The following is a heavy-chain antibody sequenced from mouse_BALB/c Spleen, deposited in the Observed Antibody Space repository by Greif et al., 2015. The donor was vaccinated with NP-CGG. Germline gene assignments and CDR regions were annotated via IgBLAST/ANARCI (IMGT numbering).Heavy chain of an antibody. V-gene: IGHV2-9*02. D-gene: IGHD1-2*01. CDR2: ICAGGST. Sequence: QVQLKESGPGLVAPSQSLSITCTVSGFSFTSYGVHWVRQPPGKGLEWLGVICAGGSTNYNSALMSRLSISKDNSKSQVFLKMKSLQTDDTAMYYCARATAWYFDVWGAGTTVTVSS. J-gene: IGHJ1*01. CDR1: GFSFTSYG. CDR3: ARATAWYFDV.